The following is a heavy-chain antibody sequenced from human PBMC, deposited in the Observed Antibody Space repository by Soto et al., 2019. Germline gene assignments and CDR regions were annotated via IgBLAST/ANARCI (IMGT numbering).Heavy chain of an antibody. V-gene: IGHV4-39*01. D-gene: IGHD2-21*02. CDR2: IYYSGSA. CDR1: GGSMRSDNYF. Sequence: SETLSLTCTVSGGSMRSDNYFWSWIRQPPGKGLEWIGCIYYSGSAYNNPSLRSRVSMSIDTSKDQFSLKLKSVTAADTALYFCARQRTSVVTQAYFDVWGPGSLVTVSS. J-gene: IGHJ4*02. CDR3: ARQRTSVVTQAYFDV.